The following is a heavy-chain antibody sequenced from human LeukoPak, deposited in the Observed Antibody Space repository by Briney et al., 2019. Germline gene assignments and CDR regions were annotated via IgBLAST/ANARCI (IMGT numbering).Heavy chain of an antibody. CDR3: ARTDETAPAEDFQH. J-gene: IGHJ1*01. V-gene: IGHV3-23*01. Sequence: GGSLRLSCAASGFTFSSYAMSWVRQAPGKGLEWVSAIIGSGSSTYYADSVKGRFTISRDNSKNTLYLQMKSLRAEDTAVYYCARTDETAPAEDFQHWGQGTLVTVSS. CDR1: GFTFSSYA. CDR2: IIGSGSST. D-gene: IGHD2-21*02.